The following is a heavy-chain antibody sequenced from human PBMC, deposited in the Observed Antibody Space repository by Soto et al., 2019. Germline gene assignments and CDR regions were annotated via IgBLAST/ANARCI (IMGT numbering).Heavy chain of an antibody. CDR1: GGSFSGYY. D-gene: IGHD2-21*02. J-gene: IGHJ4*02. Sequence: QVQLQQWGAGLLKPSETLSLTCAVYGGSFSGYYWSWIRQPPGKGLGWIGEINHSGSTNYNPSLKSRVTISVDTSKNQFSLKLSSVTAADTAVYYCARGERKTAGDFDYWGQGTLVTVSS. CDR2: INHSGST. V-gene: IGHV4-34*01. CDR3: ARGERKTAGDFDY.